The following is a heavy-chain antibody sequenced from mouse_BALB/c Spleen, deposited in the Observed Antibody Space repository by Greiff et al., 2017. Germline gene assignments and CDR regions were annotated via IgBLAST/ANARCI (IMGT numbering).Heavy chain of an antibody. CDR1: GFTFSSFG. CDR2: ISSGSSTI. CDR3: ARSAYYGNLDY. V-gene: IGHV5-17*02. J-gene: IGHJ2*01. D-gene: IGHD2-10*01. Sequence: EVQLQESGGGLVQPGGSRKLSCAASGFTFSSFGMHWVRQAPEKGLEWVAYISSGSSTIYYADTVKGRFTISRDNPKNTLFLQMTSLRSEDTAMYYCARSAYYGNLDYWGQGTTLTVSS.